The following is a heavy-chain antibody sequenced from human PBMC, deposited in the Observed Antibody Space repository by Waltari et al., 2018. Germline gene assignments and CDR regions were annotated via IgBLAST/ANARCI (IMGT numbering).Heavy chain of an antibody. CDR3: ARGRDGYPFDY. J-gene: IGHJ4*02. Sequence: QVHLVQFEAEVEKPWCSVKFSCTDSGGTLSCYAINWGRQAPGQGREWMGRSIPIFGAANYAQKFQGRVTITADKSTSTAYMELSSLRSEDTAVYYCARGRDGYPFDYWGQGTLVTVSS. CDR1: GGTLSCYA. D-gene: IGHD5-12*01. CDR2: SIPIFGAA. V-gene: IGHV1-69*13.